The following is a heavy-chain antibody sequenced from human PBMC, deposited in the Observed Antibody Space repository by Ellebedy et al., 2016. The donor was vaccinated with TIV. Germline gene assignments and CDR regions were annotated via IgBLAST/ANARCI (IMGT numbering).Heavy chain of an antibody. CDR3: ASAPVPPLYCSGGSCSKPHDY. Sequence: SVKVSCXASGGTFSSYAISWVRQAPGQGLEWMGGIIPIFGTANYAQKFQGRVTITADKSTSTAYMELSSLRSEDTAVYYCASAPVPPLYCSGGSCSKPHDYWGQGTLVTVSS. V-gene: IGHV1-69*06. J-gene: IGHJ4*02. CDR1: GGTFSSYA. CDR2: IIPIFGTA. D-gene: IGHD2-15*01.